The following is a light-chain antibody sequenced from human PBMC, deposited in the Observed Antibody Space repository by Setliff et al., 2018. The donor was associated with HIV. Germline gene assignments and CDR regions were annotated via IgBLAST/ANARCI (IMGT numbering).Light chain of an antibody. CDR1: SSDVGAYNY. CDR3: CSYTSRNTDV. J-gene: IGLJ1*01. V-gene: IGLV2-14*01. Sequence: QSALTQPASVSGSPGQSTTISCTGTSSDVGAYNYVSWYQQYPGKAPKLMIYEVSNRPSGVSNRFSGSKSGNTASLTISGLQAEDEADYYCCSYTSRNTDVFGTGTKVTVL. CDR2: EVS.